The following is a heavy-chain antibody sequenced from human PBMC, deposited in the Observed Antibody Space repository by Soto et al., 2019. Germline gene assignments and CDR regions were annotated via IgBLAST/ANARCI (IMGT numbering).Heavy chain of an antibody. J-gene: IGHJ3*02. CDR3: ARSRATWVNAFDI. Sequence: QITLKESGPTLVKPTQTLTLTCTFSGFALSTHGVGVGWIRQPPGKALAWLAIFFWDGDTRYSLSLKSRLTITKDTSRDQVVLTMTNMDPADTATYYCARSRATWVNAFDIWGQGTMVTVSS. V-gene: IGHV2-5*02. CDR2: FFWDGDT. CDR1: GFALSTHGVG. D-gene: IGHD1-26*01.